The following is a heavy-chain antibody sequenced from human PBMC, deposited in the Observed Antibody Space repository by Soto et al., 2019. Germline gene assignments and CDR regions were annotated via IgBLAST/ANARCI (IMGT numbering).Heavy chain of an antibody. J-gene: IGHJ6*02. V-gene: IGHV3-21*01. CDR2: ISSSSSYI. Sequence: GGSLRLSCAHSGFTFSSYSLNWVRQAPGKGLEWVPSISSSSSYITYAASVKGRFTISRDNAKNSLYLQMNSLRAEDTAVYYCARLNYYDSSGYYPPPLYGMDVWGQGTTVTVSS. CDR3: ARLNYYDSSGYYPPPLYGMDV. CDR1: GFTFSSYS. D-gene: IGHD3-22*01.